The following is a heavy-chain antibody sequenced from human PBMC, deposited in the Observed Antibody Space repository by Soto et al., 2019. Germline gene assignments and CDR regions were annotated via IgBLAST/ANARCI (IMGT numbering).Heavy chain of an antibody. CDR1: GFSLDTWGVG. D-gene: IGHD3-16*01. CDR3: ARALGSWGSYYFGH. CDR2: IYWDDDK. V-gene: IGHV2-5*02. J-gene: IGHJ4*02. Sequence: QITLKESGPTLVRPTQTLTLTCTVSGFSLDTWGVGVGWIRQSPGKAPEWLALIYWDDDKRYSPSLKNILTITTDTSKNQVVLTLTNMDPVDTVTYYCARALGSWGSYYFGHWGQGTLVTVSS.